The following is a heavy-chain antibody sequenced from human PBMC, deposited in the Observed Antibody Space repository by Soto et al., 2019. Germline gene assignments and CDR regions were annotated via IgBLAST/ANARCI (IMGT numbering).Heavy chain of an antibody. CDR1: GYSFTSYW. J-gene: IGHJ5*02. V-gene: IGHV5-10-1*01. D-gene: IGHD3-22*01. CDR2: IDPSDSYT. Sequence: PGESLKISCKGSGYSFTSYWISWVRQMPGKGLEWMGRIDPSDSYTNYSPSFQGHVTISADESISTAYLQWSSLKASDTAMYYCARHGIYYDSSGSNWFDPWGQGTLVTVSS. CDR3: ARHGIYYDSSGSNWFDP.